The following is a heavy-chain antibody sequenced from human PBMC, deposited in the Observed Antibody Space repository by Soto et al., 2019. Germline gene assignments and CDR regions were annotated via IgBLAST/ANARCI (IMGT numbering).Heavy chain of an antibody. V-gene: IGHV1-2*02. D-gene: IGHD1-1*01. J-gene: IGHJ4*01. Sequence: DSVKVSCNTSGYTFAAYYIHWVRQAPGQGLEWMGFIFPNSGGSTTSAQQFEGRVTMTRDSSISTAYLELSGLTPDDTAVYYCAKDDGGIFDSWGQGTLVTVSS. CDR3: AKDDGGIFDS. CDR2: IFPNSGGST. CDR1: GYTFAAYY.